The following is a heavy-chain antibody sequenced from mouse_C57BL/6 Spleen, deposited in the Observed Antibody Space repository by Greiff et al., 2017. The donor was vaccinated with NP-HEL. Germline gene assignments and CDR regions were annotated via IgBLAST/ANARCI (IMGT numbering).Heavy chain of an antibody. CDR3: TRLGGNYAMDY. CDR2: IDPETGGT. CDR1: GYTFTDYE. V-gene: IGHV1-15*01. Sequence: QVQLQQSGAELVRPGASVTLSCKASGYTFTDYEMHWVKQTPVHGLEWIGAIDPETGGTAYNQKFKGKAILTADKSSSTAYMELRSLTSEDSAVYFCTRLGGNYAMDYWGQGTSVTVSS. J-gene: IGHJ4*01.